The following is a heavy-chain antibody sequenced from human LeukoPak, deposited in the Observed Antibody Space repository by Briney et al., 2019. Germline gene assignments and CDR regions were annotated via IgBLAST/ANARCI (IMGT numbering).Heavy chain of an antibody. D-gene: IGHD3-22*01. CDR3: AKDGYYYDSSGYYGYYFDY. Sequence: GGSLRLSCAASGFTFGSYAMSWVRQAPGKGLEWVSAISGSGGSTYYADSVKGRFTISRDNSKNTLYLQMNSLRAEDTAVYYCAKDGYYYDSSGYYGYYFDYWGQGTLVTVSS. V-gene: IGHV3-23*01. CDR2: ISGSGGST. J-gene: IGHJ4*02. CDR1: GFTFGSYA.